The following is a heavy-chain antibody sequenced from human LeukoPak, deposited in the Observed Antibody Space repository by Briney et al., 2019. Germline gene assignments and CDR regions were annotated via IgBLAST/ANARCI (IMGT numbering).Heavy chain of an antibody. CDR3: TTVLTGTTRGY. V-gene: IGHV3-15*01. CDR2: IKSKTDGGTT. D-gene: IGHD1-20*01. J-gene: IGHJ4*02. CDR1: GLSFSHAW. Sequence: PGGSLRLSCAASGLSFSHAWMSWVRQAPGKGLEWVGRIKSKTDGGTTDYAAPVKGRFTISRDDSKNTLYLQMNSLKTEDTAVYYCTTVLTGTTRGYWSQGTLVTVSS.